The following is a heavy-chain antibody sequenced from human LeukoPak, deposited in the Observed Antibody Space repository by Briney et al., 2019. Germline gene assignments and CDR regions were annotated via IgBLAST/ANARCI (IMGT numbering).Heavy chain of an antibody. Sequence: GGSLRLSCAASGFTFSSYWMSWVRQAPGKGLEWVANINQDESEKYYVDFVKGRFTISRDNAKNSLYLEMNSLRAEDTAMYYCMRGHYGDYAWGQGSLVTVSS. CDR3: MRGHYGDYA. J-gene: IGHJ5*02. CDR1: GFTFSSYW. CDR2: INQDESEK. D-gene: IGHD4-17*01. V-gene: IGHV3-7*01.